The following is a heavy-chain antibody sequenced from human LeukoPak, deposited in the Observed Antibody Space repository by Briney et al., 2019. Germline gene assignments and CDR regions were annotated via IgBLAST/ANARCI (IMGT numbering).Heavy chain of an antibody. D-gene: IGHD3-10*01. Sequence: GGSLRLSCAASGFTFSSYGMSWVRQAPGKGLEWVSSLSGSGDNTYYVDSVKGRFTISRDNSKNTLYLQMNSLRADDTAVYYCAKDRVVRGIMGALDYWGQGMVVTVSS. CDR1: GFTFSSYG. CDR3: AKDRVVRGIMGALDY. J-gene: IGHJ4*02. CDR2: LSGSGDNT. V-gene: IGHV3-23*01.